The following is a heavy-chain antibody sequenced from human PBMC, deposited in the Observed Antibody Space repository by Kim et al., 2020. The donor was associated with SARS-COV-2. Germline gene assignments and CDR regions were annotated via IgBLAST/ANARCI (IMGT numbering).Heavy chain of an antibody. CDR1: GFTFDDYA. D-gene: IGHD6-13*01. CDR3: VRVYSSLDYYYYGMDV. V-gene: IGHV3-9*01. CDR2: IGWNRGSV. Sequence: GGSLRLSCTVSGFTFDDYAMHWVRQVPGKGLEWVSGIGWNRGSVGYADSVKGRITISRDNAKKSLYLQMNNLRPEDTALYYWVRVYSSLDYYYYGMDVWGQGTTVTVSS. J-gene: IGHJ6*02.